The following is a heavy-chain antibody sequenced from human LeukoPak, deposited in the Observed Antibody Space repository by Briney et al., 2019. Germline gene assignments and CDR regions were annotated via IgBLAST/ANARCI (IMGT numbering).Heavy chain of an antibody. CDR1: GYTFTSYY. D-gene: IGHD1-26*01. J-gene: IGHJ4*02. V-gene: IGHV1-46*01. CDR3: ASSSGSYSPFDY. Sequence: ASVKVSCKASGYTFTSYYIHWVRQAPGQGLEWMGRINPSGGSTSYAQKFQGRVTMTRDTSTSTVYMELSSLRSEDTAVYYCASSSGSYSPFDYWGQGTLVTVSS. CDR2: INPSGGST.